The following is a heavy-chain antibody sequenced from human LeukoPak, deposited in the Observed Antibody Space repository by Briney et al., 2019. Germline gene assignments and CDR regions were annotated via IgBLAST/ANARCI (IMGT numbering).Heavy chain of an antibody. J-gene: IGHJ4*02. CDR2: IRSKANSYAT. V-gene: IGHV3-73*01. D-gene: IGHD1-26*01. CDR1: GFTFSGSG. Sequence: GGSLRLSCAASGFTFSGSGMHWVRQASGKGLEWVGRIRSKANSYATAYAASVKGRFTISRDDSKNTAYLQMNSLKTEDTAVYYCTSLIVGATGLVDYWGQGTLVTVSS. CDR3: TSLIVGATGLVDY.